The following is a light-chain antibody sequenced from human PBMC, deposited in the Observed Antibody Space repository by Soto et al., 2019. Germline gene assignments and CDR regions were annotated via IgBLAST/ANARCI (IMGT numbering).Light chain of an antibody. CDR1: QGLVYSDGNIY. CDR2: KIS. V-gene: IGKV2-30*01. Sequence: FLMTQSPLSMPVTLGQPASISCKSTQGLVYSDGNIYLNWFHQRPGQSPRRLIHKISDRDSGVPDRFSGSGSGTDFTLEISRLEADDVGIYYCMQGTHWPFTFGQGTKLDIK. J-gene: IGKJ2*01. CDR3: MQGTHWPFT.